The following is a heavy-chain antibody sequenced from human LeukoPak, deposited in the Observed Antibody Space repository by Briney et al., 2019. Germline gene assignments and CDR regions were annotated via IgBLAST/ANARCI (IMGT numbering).Heavy chain of an antibody. CDR3: AGDRGWFDP. V-gene: IGHV3-23*01. CDR2: ISGSGGST. Sequence: GGSLRLSCAASGFTFSSYAMSWVRQAPGKGLEWVSAISGSGGSTYYADSVKGRFTISRDNAKNSLFLQMNTLRAEDTAVYYCAGDRGWFDPWGQGTLVTVSS. J-gene: IGHJ5*02. CDR1: GFTFSSYA.